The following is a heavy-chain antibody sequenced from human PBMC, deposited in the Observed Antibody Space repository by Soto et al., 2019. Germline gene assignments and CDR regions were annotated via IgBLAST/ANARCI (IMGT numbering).Heavy chain of an antibody. CDR2: ILHTGGT. Sequence: TLSPTCADPGGSISGGGFSWSWIRQPPGKGLEWIGYILHTGGTQYNPPLKSRVSMSVDKSKNQFSLHLTSVTAADTAVYYCARLQFGEGFDYWGQGSLVTV. J-gene: IGHJ4*02. CDR1: GGSISGGGFS. D-gene: IGHD3-10*01. V-gene: IGHV4-30-2*01. CDR3: ARLQFGEGFDY.